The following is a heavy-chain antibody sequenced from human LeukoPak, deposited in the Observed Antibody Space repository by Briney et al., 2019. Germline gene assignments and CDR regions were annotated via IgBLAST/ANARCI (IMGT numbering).Heavy chain of an antibody. CDR1: GGSISSGGYS. Sequence: PSETLSLTCAVSGGSISSGGYSWSWIRQPPGKGLEWIGYIYHSGSTYYNPSLKSRVTISVDTSKNQFSLKLSSVTAADTAVYYCARAWQDYYGMDVWGQGTTVTVSS. CDR2: IYHSGST. CDR3: ARAWQDYYGMDV. V-gene: IGHV4-30-2*01. J-gene: IGHJ6*02.